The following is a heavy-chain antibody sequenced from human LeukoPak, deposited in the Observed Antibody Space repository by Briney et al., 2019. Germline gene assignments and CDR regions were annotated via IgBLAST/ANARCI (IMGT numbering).Heavy chain of an antibody. D-gene: IGHD2-2*01. Sequence: GGSLRLSCAASGFTFGSYWMHWVRQAPGKGLVWVSRINSDRSSTSYADSVKGRFTISRDNAKNTLYLQMNSLRAEDTAVYYCARGKYQLLWGDYWGQGTLVTVSS. CDR3: ARGKYQLLWGDY. CDR1: GFTFGSYW. CDR2: INSDRSST. V-gene: IGHV3-74*01. J-gene: IGHJ4*02.